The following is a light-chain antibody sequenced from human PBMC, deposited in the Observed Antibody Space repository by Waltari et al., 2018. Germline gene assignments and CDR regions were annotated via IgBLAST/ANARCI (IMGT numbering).Light chain of an antibody. CDR3: QQYYKWPRT. Sequence: ELVMTQSPATLSVSPGERATLSCRASQSISSNLAWYQQIPGQVPRLLIYAASVRATGIPARFSGSGSGTEFSLTISSLQSEDFAVYYCQQYYKWPRTFGQGTKVEIK. CDR1: QSISSN. V-gene: IGKV3D-15*01. J-gene: IGKJ1*01. CDR2: AAS.